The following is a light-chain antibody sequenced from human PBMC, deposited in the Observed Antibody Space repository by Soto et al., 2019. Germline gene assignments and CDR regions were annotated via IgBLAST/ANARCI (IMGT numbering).Light chain of an antibody. CDR1: QTISSS. J-gene: IGKJ2*01. CDR2: KAS. Sequence: DIQMTQFPPTLSASIGDRVTSTCRASQTISSSLAWYQQKPGKAPKLLIYKASTLETGVPSRFSGSGSGTEFTLTISSVHPDDFATYYCQQYDSYSPYTFGQGTRLELK. V-gene: IGKV1-5*03. CDR3: QQYDSYSPYT.